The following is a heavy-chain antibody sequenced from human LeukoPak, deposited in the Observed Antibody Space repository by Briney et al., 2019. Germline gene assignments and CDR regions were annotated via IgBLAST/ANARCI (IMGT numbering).Heavy chain of an antibody. CDR1: GFTFSSYA. Sequence: GGSLRLSCAASGFTFSSYAMSWVRQAPGKGLEWVSTISGSGGSTYYADSVKGRFTISRDNSKNTLYLQMNSLRAEDTAVYYCVKGGSYYDDAFDIWGQGTMVTVSS. CDR2: ISGSGGST. D-gene: IGHD1-26*01. CDR3: VKGGSYYDDAFDI. V-gene: IGHV3-23*01. J-gene: IGHJ3*02.